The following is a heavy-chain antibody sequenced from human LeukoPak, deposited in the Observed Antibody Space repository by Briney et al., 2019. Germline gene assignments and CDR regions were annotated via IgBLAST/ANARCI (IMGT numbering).Heavy chain of an antibody. V-gene: IGHV3-21*01. Sequence: KPGGSLRLSCAASGFSFSGYSMNWVRQAPGKGLEWVSFVSSSSGHIYYADSVKGRFTISRDNAKNSLYLQMNTLRAEDTAVYYCARDLAHDYWGQGTLVTVSS. CDR2: VSSSSGHI. J-gene: IGHJ4*02. CDR3: ARDLAHDY. CDR1: GFSFSGYS.